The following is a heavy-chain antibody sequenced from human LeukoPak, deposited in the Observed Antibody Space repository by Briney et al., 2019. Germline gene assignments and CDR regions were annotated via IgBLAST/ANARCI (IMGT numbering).Heavy chain of an antibody. V-gene: IGHV1-69*13. Sequence: GASVKVSCKASGGTFISYAISWVRQAPGQGLEWMGGIIPIFGTANYAQRFQGRVTITADESTSTAYMELSSLRPEDTAVYYCANGQNYYDSPRLDVWGQGTTVTVSS. J-gene: IGHJ6*02. D-gene: IGHD3-22*01. CDR2: IIPIFGTA. CDR1: GGTFISYA. CDR3: ANGQNYYDSPRLDV.